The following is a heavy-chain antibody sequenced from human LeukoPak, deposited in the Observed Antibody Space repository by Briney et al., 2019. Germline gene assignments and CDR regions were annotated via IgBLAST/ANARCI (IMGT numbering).Heavy chain of an antibody. CDR2: YSGGST. CDR3: ASGSGSYRTPYYYMDV. V-gene: IGHV3-53*01. CDR1: GFTVSSNY. J-gene: IGHJ6*03. D-gene: IGHD3-10*01. Sequence: GSLSLSCVASGFTVSSNYMSWVRQAPGKGLEWVFYSGGSTYYADSVKGRFTISRDNSKNTLYLQMNSLRAEDTAVYYCASGSGSYRTPYYYMDVWGTGTTVTVSS.